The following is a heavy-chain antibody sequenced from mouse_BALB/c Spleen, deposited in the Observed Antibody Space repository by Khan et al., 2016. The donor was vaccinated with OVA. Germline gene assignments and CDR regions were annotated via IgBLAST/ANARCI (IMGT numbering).Heavy chain of an antibody. V-gene: IGHV5-6*01. Sequence: EVELVESGGDLVKPAGSLKLSCAASGFTFSSYGMSWVRQTPDKRLEWVATISSGGDYNYYPDSVKGRFTISRDNAKNTLYLQMSSLKSEDTAMYYCASHLTGSFAYWGQGTLVTVSA. CDR3: ASHLTGSFAY. D-gene: IGHD4-1*01. CDR1: GFTFSSYG. CDR2: ISSGGDYN. J-gene: IGHJ3*01.